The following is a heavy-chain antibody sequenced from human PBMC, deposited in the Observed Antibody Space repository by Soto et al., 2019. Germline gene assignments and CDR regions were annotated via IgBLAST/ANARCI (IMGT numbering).Heavy chain of an antibody. D-gene: IGHD2-2*01. CDR3: ARAVVVPAAMVYYYYGMDV. Sequence: ASVKVSCKASGYTFTSYGISWVRQAPGQGLEWMGWISAYNGNTNYAQKLQGRVTMTTDTSTSTAYMELRSLRSDDTAVYYCARAVVVPAAMVYYYYGMDVWGQGTTVTVSS. J-gene: IGHJ6*02. V-gene: IGHV1-18*04. CDR1: GYTFTSYG. CDR2: ISAYNGNT.